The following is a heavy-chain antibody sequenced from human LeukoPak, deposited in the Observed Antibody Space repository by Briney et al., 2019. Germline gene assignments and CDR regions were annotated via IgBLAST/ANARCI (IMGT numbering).Heavy chain of an antibody. D-gene: IGHD3-3*01. CDR3: AKDRHDFWSGYLGYYYYGMDV. J-gene: IGHJ6*02. CDR1: GFTFSSYA. Sequence: GGSLRLSCAASGFTFSSYAMSWVRQAPGKGLEWVSAISCSGGSTHYADSVKGRFTISRDNSKNTLYLQMNSLRAEDTAVYYCAKDRHDFWSGYLGYYYYGMDVWGQGTTVTVSS. CDR2: ISCSGGST. V-gene: IGHV3-23*01.